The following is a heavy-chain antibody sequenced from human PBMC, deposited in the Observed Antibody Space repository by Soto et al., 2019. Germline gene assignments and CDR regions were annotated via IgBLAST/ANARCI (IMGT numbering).Heavy chain of an antibody. V-gene: IGHV3-7*01. CDR1: GFTFSSYW. CDR2: IKQDGSEK. CDR3: ARDQSSSSEGGGYYYYGMDV. Sequence: GGSLRLSCAASGFTFSSYWMSWVRQAPGKWLEWVANIKQDGSEKYYVDSVKGRFTISRDNAKNSLYLQMNSLRAEDTAVYYCARDQSSSSEGGGYYYYGMDVWGQGXTVTVSS. J-gene: IGHJ6*02. D-gene: IGHD6-6*01.